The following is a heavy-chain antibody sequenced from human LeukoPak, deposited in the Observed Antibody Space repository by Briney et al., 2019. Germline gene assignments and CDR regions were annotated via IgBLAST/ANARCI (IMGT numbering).Heavy chain of an antibody. V-gene: IGHV4-59*08. CDR2: IYYSGST. J-gene: IGHJ4*02. D-gene: IGHD2-15*01. CDR1: GGSISSYY. CDR3: ARVGCSGGRCYTLDY. Sequence: PSETLSLTCTVSGGSISSYYWSWIRQPPGKGLEWIGYIYYSGSTNYNPSLKSRVIISVDTSKNQFSLNLSSVTAADTAVYYCARVGCSGGRCYTLDYWGQGTLVTVSS.